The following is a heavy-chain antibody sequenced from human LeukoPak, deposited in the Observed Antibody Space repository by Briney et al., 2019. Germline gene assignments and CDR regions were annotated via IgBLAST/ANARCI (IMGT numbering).Heavy chain of an antibody. J-gene: IGHJ5*02. Sequence: ASVKVSCKASGYTFTGYYMHWVRQAPGQGPEWMGWINPNNGGTKLSQKFQGGVTMTTDTSISTAYMELSKLTSDDTAMYYCARDQGNGYYINWFDPWGQGTLVTVSS. CDR3: ARDQGNGYYINWFDP. CDR2: INPNNGGT. CDR1: GYTFTGYY. V-gene: IGHV1-2*02. D-gene: IGHD3-22*01.